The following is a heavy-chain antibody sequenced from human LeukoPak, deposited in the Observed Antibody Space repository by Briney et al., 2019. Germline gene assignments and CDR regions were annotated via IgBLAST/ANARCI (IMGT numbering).Heavy chain of an antibody. V-gene: IGHV4-4*07. CDR3: ARGEHTCDY. D-gene: IGHD1-26*01. J-gene: IGHJ4*02. CDR2: ISDSGYT. Sequence: PSETLSLTCTVSGGSINGYYWNWIRQSAGKRLEWIGRISDSGYTNYNPSLQSRLTMSVDTSKNQLSLRLSSVTAADTAVYYCARGEHTCDYWGQGTLVTVS. CDR1: GGSINGYY.